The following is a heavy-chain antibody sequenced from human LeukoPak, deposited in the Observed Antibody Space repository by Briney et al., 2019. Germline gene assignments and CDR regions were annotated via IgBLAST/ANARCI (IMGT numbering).Heavy chain of an antibody. CDR2: IYYNGNT. Sequence: PSETLSLTCSVSDGSINSYYWNWIRRPPVKGLEWIGYIYYNGNTNYSPSLKSRVTMSVDTSKNLFSLKVSSVTAADTAVYYCARGRSNYYGMDVWGQGTTVTVSS. CDR1: DGSINSYY. V-gene: IGHV4-59*01. J-gene: IGHJ6*02. CDR3: ARGRSNYYGMDV. D-gene: IGHD1-26*01.